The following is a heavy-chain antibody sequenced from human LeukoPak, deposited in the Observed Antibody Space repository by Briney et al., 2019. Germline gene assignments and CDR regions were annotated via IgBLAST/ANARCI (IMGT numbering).Heavy chain of an antibody. CDR1: GFTFSSYA. CDR2: ISGSGGST. D-gene: IGHD6-13*01. CDR3: AKVFYPAAGTGRVDFPFDY. J-gene: IGHJ4*02. Sequence: HPGGSLRLSCAASGFTFSSYAMSWVRQAPGKGLEWVSSISGSGGSTYYADSVKGRFTISRDNSKTTLYLQMNSLRAEDTAVYYCAKVFYPAAGTGRVDFPFDYWGQGTLVTVSS. V-gene: IGHV3-23*01.